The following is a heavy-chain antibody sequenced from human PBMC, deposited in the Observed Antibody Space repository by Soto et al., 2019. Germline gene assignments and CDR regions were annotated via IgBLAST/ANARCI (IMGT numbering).Heavy chain of an antibody. V-gene: IGHV3-30*18. Sequence: GGSLRLSCAASGFTFSRYGMHWVRQAPGKGLEWVAVISYDGSNKYYADSVKGRFTISRDNSKNTLYLQMNSLRAEDTAVYYCAKEEDSSSWYFRETDYWGQGTLVTVSS. D-gene: IGHD6-13*01. CDR1: GFTFSRYG. CDR2: ISYDGSNK. CDR3: AKEEDSSSWYFRETDY. J-gene: IGHJ4*02.